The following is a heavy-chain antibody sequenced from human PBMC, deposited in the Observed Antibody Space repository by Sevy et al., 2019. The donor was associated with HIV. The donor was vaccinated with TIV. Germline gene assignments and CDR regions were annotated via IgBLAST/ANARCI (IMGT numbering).Heavy chain of an antibody. J-gene: IGHJ6*02. V-gene: IGHV3-21*01. CDR1: GFTFSSYS. CDR3: ARDLVAAAGTYGMDV. Sequence: WGSLRLSCAASGFTFSSYSMNWVRQAPGKGLEWVSSISSSSSYIYYADSVKGRFTISRDNAKNSLYLQMNSLRAEDTAVYYCARDLVAAAGTYGMDVWGQGTTVTVSS. D-gene: IGHD6-13*01. CDR2: ISSSSSYI.